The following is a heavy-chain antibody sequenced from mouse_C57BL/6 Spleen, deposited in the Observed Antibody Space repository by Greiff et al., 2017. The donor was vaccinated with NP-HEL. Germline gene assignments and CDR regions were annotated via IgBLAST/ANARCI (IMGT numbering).Heavy chain of an antibody. Sequence: VQLQQSGPELVKPGASVKISCEASGYAFSSSWMNWVKQRPGKGLEWIGRIYPGDGDTNYNGNFKGKATLTADKSSSTAYMQLSSLTSEDSAVYFCARGDYYGSRSMDYWGQGTSVTVSS. V-gene: IGHV1-82*01. CDR2: IYPGDGDT. CDR3: ARGDYYGSRSMDY. CDR1: GYAFSSSW. D-gene: IGHD1-1*01. J-gene: IGHJ4*01.